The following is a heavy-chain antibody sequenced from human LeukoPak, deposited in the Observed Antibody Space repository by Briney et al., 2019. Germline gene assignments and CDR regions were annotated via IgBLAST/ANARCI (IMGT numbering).Heavy chain of an antibody. V-gene: IGHV4-61*02. D-gene: IGHD1-26*01. CDR2: INTSGTT. CDR1: GASISSGSNS. Sequence: SETLSLTCTVSGASISSGSNSWGWIRQPAGKGLEWIARINTSGTTNYNPSLKSRVTMSIDTSKNQFSLKLSSVTAADTAVYYCARGVGAYYMDVWGKGTTVTISS. J-gene: IGHJ6*03. CDR3: ARGVGAYYMDV.